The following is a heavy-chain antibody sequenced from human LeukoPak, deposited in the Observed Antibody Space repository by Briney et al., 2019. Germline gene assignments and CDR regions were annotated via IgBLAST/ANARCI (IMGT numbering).Heavy chain of an antibody. V-gene: IGHV4-59*08. CDR3: ARPTEYRGYGI. J-gene: IGHJ3*02. CDR1: GGSISSYY. CDR2: IYYSGST. Sequence: PLETLSLTCTVSGGSISSYYWSWIRQPPGRGREWIGYIYYSGSTNYNPSLKSRVTISVDTSKNQFSLNLSSVTAADTAVYYCARPTEYRGYGIWGQGTVVTVSS. D-gene: IGHD5-12*01.